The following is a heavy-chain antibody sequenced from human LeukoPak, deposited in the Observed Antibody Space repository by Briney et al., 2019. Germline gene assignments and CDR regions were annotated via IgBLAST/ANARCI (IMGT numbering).Heavy chain of an antibody. Sequence: PSETLSLTCAVYGGSFSGYYWSWIRRPPGKGLEWIGEINHSGSTNYNPSLKSRVTISVDTSKNQFSLKLSSVAAADTAVYYCARGPRDPYFDYWGQGTLVTVSS. CDR2: INHSGST. V-gene: IGHV4-34*01. CDR1: GGSFSGYY. CDR3: ARGPRDPYFDY. J-gene: IGHJ4*02.